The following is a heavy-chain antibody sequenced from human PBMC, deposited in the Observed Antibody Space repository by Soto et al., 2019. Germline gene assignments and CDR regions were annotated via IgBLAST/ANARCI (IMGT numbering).Heavy chain of an antibody. CDR1: GGTFSSYA. V-gene: IGHV1-69*13. CDR3: ARGRVYQLLSRNQYYYYGMDV. J-gene: IGHJ6*02. D-gene: IGHD2-2*01. Sequence: SVKVSCKASGGTFSSYAISWVRQAPGQGLEWMGGIIPIFGTANYAQKFQGRVTITADESTSTAYMELSSLRSEDTAVYYCARGRVYQLLSRNQYYYYGMDVWGQGTTVTVSS. CDR2: IIPIFGTA.